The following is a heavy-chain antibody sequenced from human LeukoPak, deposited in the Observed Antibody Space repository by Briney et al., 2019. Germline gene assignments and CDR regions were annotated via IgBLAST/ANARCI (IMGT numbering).Heavy chain of an antibody. D-gene: IGHD2-2*01. CDR1: GYTFTGYY. CDR3: ARAGDIVVSYRAWFDP. Sequence: EASVKVSCKASGYTFTGYYMHWVRQAPGQGLERMGRINPNSGGTNYAQKFQGRVTMTRDTSISTAYMELSRLRSDDTAVYYCARAGDIVVSYRAWFDPWGQGTLVTVSS. CDR2: INPNSGGT. J-gene: IGHJ5*02. V-gene: IGHV1-2*06.